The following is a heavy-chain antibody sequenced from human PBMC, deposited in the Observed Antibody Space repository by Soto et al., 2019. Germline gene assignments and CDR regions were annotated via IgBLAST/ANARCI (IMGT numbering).Heavy chain of an antibody. D-gene: IGHD6-19*01. CDR1: GFTFSNYG. V-gene: IGHV3-23*01. Sequence: GGSLRLSCAASGFTFSNYGMTWVREAPGKGLEWVSGMSRDGGVTDYTDSVKGRFTISRDISKNTLYLQMNGLRADDTAVYYCAKIDQFNPHSSGWATRFDYWGQGTLVTSPQ. J-gene: IGHJ4*02. CDR3: AKIDQFNPHSSGWATRFDY. CDR2: MSRDGGVT.